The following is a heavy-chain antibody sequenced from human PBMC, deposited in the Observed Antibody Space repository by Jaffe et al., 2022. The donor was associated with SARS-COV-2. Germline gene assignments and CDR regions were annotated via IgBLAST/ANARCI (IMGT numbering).Heavy chain of an antibody. V-gene: IGHV1-46*01. Sequence: QVQLVQSGAEVKKSGASVKVSCRASGYSFTSYLIHWVRQAPGQGPEWVGMIHPSGGSTTYAQKFQDRVTMTRDTSTSTVYMEVNSLTSEDTAVYFCARESSLWVANDYWGQGTLVTVSS. CDR3: ARESSLWVANDY. D-gene: IGHD3-16*01. J-gene: IGHJ4*02. CDR2: IHPSGGST. CDR1: GYSFTSYL.